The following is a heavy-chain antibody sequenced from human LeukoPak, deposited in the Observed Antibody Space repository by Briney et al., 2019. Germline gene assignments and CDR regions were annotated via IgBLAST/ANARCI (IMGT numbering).Heavy chain of an antibody. CDR1: GFTFSSYG. CDR3: AKEIRYYDFWSGSPKYYFDY. Sequence: QPGGSLRLSCAASGFTFSSYGMHWVRQAPGKGLEWVAVISYDGSNKYYADSVKGRFTISRDNSKNTLYLQMNSLRAEDTAVYYCAKEIRYYDFWSGSPKYYFDYWGQGTLVTVSS. V-gene: IGHV3-30*18. J-gene: IGHJ4*02. D-gene: IGHD3-3*01. CDR2: ISYDGSNK.